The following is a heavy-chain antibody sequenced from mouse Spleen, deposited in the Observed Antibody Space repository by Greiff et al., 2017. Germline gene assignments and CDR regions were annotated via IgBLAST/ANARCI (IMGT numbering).Heavy chain of an antibody. CDR1: GFTFSDFY. CDR3: AREGSWDAGYFDV. CDR2: SRNKANDYTT. Sequence: EVKLMESGGGLVQSGRSLRLSCATSGFTFSDFYMEWVRQAPGKGLEWIAASRNKANDYTTEYSASVKGRFIVSRDTSQSILYLQMNALRAEDTAIYYCAREGSWDAGYFDVWGAGTTVTVSS. J-gene: IGHJ1*01. V-gene: IGHV7-1*01. D-gene: IGHD4-1*01.